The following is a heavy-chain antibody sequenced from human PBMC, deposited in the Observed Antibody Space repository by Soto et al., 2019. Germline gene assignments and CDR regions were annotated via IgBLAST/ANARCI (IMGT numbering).Heavy chain of an antibody. D-gene: IGHD5-12*01. CDR3: ARRGTEDGYNWDS. CDR2: IIPILGIA. CDR1: GGTFSSYT. Sequence: QVQLVQSGAEVKKPGSSVKVSCKASGGTFSSYTISWVRQAPGQGLEWMGRIIPILGIANYAQKFQGRVTITADNTTSTAYMELSSLRSEDTAVYYCARRGTEDGYNWDSWGQGTLVTVSS. J-gene: IGHJ4*02. V-gene: IGHV1-69*02.